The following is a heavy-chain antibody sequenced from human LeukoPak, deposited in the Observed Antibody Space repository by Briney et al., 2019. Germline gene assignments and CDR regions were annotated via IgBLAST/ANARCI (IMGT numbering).Heavy chain of an antibody. Sequence: SETLSLTCAVYGGSFSGYYWSWIRQPPGKGLEWIGEINHSGSTNYNPSLKSRVTISVDTSKNQFSLKLSSVTAADTAVYYCARVPYYYGSGRRDFDYWGQGTLVTVSS. CDR1: GGSFSGYY. V-gene: IGHV4-34*01. CDR3: ARVPYYYGSGRRDFDY. CDR2: INHSGST. J-gene: IGHJ4*02. D-gene: IGHD3-10*01.